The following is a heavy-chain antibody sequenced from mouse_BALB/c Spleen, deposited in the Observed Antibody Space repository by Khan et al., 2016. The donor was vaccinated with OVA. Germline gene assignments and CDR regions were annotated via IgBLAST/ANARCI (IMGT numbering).Heavy chain of an antibody. J-gene: IGHJ4*01. V-gene: IGHV9-4*02. CDR3: ARGGAAYYRNDGGAMDY. Sequence: QIQLVQSGPELKKPGETVRISCKASGYTFTTAGMQWVQKMPGKGLKWIGWINTHSGVPKYAEDFKGRFAFSLETSASTVYLQITNLKNEDTGTYFCARGGAAYYRNDGGAMDYWGQGTSVTVSS. CDR1: GYTFTTAG. CDR2: INTHSGVP. D-gene: IGHD2-14*01.